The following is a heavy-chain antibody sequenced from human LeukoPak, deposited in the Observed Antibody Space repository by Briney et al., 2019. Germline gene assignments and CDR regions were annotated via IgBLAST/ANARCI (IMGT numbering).Heavy chain of an antibody. CDR2: IYHSGST. J-gene: IGHJ4*02. CDR3: ASHSNYGYYFDY. V-gene: IGHV4-38-2*02. D-gene: IGHD4-11*01. CDR1: GGSISGYY. Sequence: SETLSLTCTVSGGSISGYYWGWIRQPPGKGLEWIGSIYHSGSTYYNPSLKSRVTISVDTSKNQFSLKLSSVTAADTAVYYCASHSNYGYYFDYWGQGTLVTVSS.